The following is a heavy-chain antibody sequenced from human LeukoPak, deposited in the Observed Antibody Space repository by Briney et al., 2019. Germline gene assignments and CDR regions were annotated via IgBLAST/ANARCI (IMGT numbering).Heavy chain of an antibody. Sequence: ASVKVSCKTSGTASSRSAIAWVRQAPGQGLEWMGKVIPVLGTANYAQKYQGRVTITADKSTNTAYMELTSLRHDDTAVYYCARDVGSRWELAYWGQGTLVTVSS. J-gene: IGHJ4*02. V-gene: IGHV1-69*04. CDR2: VIPVLGTA. CDR3: ARDVGSRWELAY. D-gene: IGHD3-10*01. CDR1: GTASSRSA.